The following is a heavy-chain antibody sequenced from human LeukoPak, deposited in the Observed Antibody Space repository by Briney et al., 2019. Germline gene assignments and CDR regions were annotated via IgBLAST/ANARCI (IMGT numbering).Heavy chain of an antibody. CDR3: ARQYSGYDY. J-gene: IGHJ4*02. V-gene: IGHV5-51*01. CDR2: IYPGDSDT. D-gene: IGHD5-12*01. CDR1: GYHFSTYW. Sequence: GEALKISFKGSGYHFSTYWIGWVRPMPGKGLEWMGIIYPGDSDTRYSPSFQGQVTISADKSISTAYLQWSSLKASDTAMHYCARQYSGYDYWGQGTLVTVSS.